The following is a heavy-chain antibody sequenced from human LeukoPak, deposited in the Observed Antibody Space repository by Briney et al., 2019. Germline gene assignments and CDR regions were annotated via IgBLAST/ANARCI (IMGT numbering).Heavy chain of an antibody. CDR1: GASISNYY. CDR2: IYISGST. Sequence: PSETLSLTCTVSGASISNYYWSWIRQPAGKGLEWIGRIYISGSTYYNPSLKSRVTISVDTSRNQFSLKLSSVTAADTAVYYCASNSGYDYYMDVWGKGTTVTVSS. V-gene: IGHV4-4*07. J-gene: IGHJ6*03. CDR3: ASNSGYDYYMDV. D-gene: IGHD6-19*01.